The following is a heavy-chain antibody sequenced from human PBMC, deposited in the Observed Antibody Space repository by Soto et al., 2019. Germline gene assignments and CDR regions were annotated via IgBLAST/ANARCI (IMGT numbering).Heavy chain of an antibody. Sequence: ETLSFTCISSGRSISSYFLTLIRQPPGKGLEWIGYIYYSGSTNYSPSLKSRVTISVATSKTQFSLKLSSVTAVDTAVYYCARLDRYYHYMDVWAKGPRSTSP. V-gene: IGHV4-59*08. CDR3: ARLDRYYHYMDV. CDR2: IYYSGST. CDR1: GRSISSYF. D-gene: IGHD1-20*01. J-gene: IGHJ6*03.